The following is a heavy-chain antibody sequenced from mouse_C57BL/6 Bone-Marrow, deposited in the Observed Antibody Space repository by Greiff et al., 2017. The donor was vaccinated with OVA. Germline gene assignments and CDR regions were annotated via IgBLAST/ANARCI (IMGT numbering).Heavy chain of an antibody. CDR1: GFTFTNYY. CDR2: IRNKPNGSTT. CDR3: ARYKGRVAVDDMDG. V-gene: IGHV7-3*01. J-gene: IGHJ2*01. D-gene: IGHD1-1*01. Sequence: EVMLVESGGGLVQPGDSLSLSCAASGFTFTNYYMSWVRQPPGKALEWLAFIRNKPNGSTTEYSASVKGRFTISRDNSQSILYLQMNALRAEDSATYYGARYKGRVAVDDMDGWGQGSALTV.